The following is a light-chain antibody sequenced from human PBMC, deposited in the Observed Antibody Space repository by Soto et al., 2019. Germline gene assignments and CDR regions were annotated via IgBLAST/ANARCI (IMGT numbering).Light chain of an antibody. CDR1: SGHSSYI. J-gene: IGLJ3*02. Sequence: QSVLTQSSSASASLGSSVKLTCTLSSGHSSYIIAWHQQQPGKAPRSLMKLEGGGSYSKEGGVPDRFSGSSSGADRYLTISNLQFEDEAEYYCETWDSITQVFGGGTKLTVL. V-gene: IGLV4-60*02. CDR2: LEGGGSY. CDR3: ETWDSITQV.